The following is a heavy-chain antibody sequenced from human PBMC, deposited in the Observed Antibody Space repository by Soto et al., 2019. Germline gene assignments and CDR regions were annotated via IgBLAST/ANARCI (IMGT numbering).Heavy chain of an antibody. CDR2: IYYSGST. V-gene: IGHV4-59*01. CDR3: ARDRITMGGWFDP. CDR1: GGSISSYY. D-gene: IGHD3-10*01. Sequence: PSETLSLTCTVSGGSISSYYWSWIRQPPGKGLEWIGYIYYSGSTNYNPSLKSRVTILVDTSKNQFSLKLSPVTAADTAVYYCARDRITMGGWFDPWGQGTLVTVSS. J-gene: IGHJ5*02.